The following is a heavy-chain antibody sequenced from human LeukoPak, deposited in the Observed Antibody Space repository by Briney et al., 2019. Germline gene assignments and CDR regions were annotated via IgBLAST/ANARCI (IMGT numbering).Heavy chain of an antibody. J-gene: IGHJ4*02. CDR2: ISSSSSTI. D-gene: IGHD6-13*01. Sequence: GGSLRLSCAASGFTFSSYSMNWVRQAPGKGLEWVSYISSSSSTIYYADSVKGRFTISRDNAKNSLYLQMNSLRAEDTAVYYCARDSAAGRTPFDYWGQGTLVTVSS. V-gene: IGHV3-48*01. CDR1: GFTFSSYS. CDR3: ARDSAAGRTPFDY.